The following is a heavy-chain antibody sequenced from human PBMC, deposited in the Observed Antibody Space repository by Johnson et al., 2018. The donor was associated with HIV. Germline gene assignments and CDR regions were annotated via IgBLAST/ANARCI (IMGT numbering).Heavy chain of an antibody. J-gene: IGHJ3*02. D-gene: IGHD6-19*01. V-gene: IGHV3-7*02. CDR1: GFTFSSYW. Sequence: VHLVESGGGLVQPGGSLRLSCAASGFTFSSYWMSWVRQAPGKGLEWVANIKQEGSVKYYVDSVKGRFTIARDNAKSSLYLQMNSLRAEDTAVYYCARFYSSGWSDAFDIWGQGTMVTVSS. CDR3: ARFYSSGWSDAFDI. CDR2: IKQEGSVK.